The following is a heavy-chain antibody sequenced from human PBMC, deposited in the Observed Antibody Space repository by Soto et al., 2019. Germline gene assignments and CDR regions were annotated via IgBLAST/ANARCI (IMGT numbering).Heavy chain of an antibody. D-gene: IGHD3-10*01. Sequence: EVQLVESGGGLVQPGGSLRLSCAASGFTFSSYWMSWVRQAPGRGLEWVGNIKEDGSEKYYVDSVNGRFTVSRDNAKNSLYLQMNSLRAEDTAVYYWARATGADKEDYWGQGTLVTVSS. CDR3: ARATGADKEDY. J-gene: IGHJ4*02. CDR2: IKEDGSEK. V-gene: IGHV3-7*04. CDR1: GFTFSSYW.